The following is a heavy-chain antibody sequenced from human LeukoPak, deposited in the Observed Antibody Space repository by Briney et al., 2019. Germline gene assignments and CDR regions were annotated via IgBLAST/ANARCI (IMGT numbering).Heavy chain of an antibody. CDR2: ISSSGSTI. D-gene: IGHD2-2*01. Sequence: GGSLRLSCAASGFTFSDYYMSWIRQAPGKGLEWVSYISSSGSTIYYADSVKGRFTISRDNAKNSLYLQMNSLRAEDTAVYYCARDGGYCSSTSCRDYYMDVWGKGTTVTVSS. CDR1: GFTFSDYY. CDR3: ARDGGYCSSTSCRDYYMDV. J-gene: IGHJ6*03. V-gene: IGHV3-11*01.